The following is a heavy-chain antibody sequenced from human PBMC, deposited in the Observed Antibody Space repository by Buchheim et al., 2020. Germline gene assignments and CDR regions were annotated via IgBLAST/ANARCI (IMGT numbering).Heavy chain of an antibody. CDR1: GYTFTSYY. D-gene: IGHD6-13*01. CDR3: ARDRGAAAGTSPGY. J-gene: IGHJ4*02. V-gene: IGHV1-46*01. Sequence: QVQLVQSGAEVKKPGASVKVSCKASGYTFTSYYVHWVRQAPGQGLEWIGIINPSGAGTSYSQKFQGRVTMTRDTSTSTGYMELSSLRSEDTAVYYCARDRGAAAGTSPGYWGQGTL. CDR2: INPSGAGT.